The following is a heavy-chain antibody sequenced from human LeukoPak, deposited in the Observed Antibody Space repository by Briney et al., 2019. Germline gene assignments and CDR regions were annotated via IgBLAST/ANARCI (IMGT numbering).Heavy chain of an antibody. D-gene: IGHD3-22*01. CDR1: GFTFSSYA. CDR2: ISGSGGST. V-gene: IGHV3-23*01. CDR3: AKGPSTKARVTMIVVVITTFPFDY. J-gene: IGHJ4*02. Sequence: GGSLRLSCAASGFTFSSYAMSWVRQAPGKGLEWVSAISGSGGSTYYADSVKGRFTISRDNSKNTLYLQMNSLRAEDTAVYYCAKGPSTKARVTMIVVVITTFPFDYWGQGTLVTVSS.